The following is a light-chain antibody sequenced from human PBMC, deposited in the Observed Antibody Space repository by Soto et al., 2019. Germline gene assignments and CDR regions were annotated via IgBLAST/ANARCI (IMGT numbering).Light chain of an antibody. CDR2: AAS. CDR1: ESITSY. CDR3: QQRNTWPPIT. Sequence: IQMTQSPLSMSASVGYRVTITCRASESITSYLNWYQQKPGKAPKLLIYAASSLHTGVPSRFSGSGSGTDFTLTISSLEPEDFALYYCQQRNTWPPITFGQGTRLEIK. V-gene: IGKV1-39*01. J-gene: IGKJ5*01.